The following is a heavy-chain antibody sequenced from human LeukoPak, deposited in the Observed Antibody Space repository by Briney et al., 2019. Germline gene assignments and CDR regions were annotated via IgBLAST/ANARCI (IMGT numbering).Heavy chain of an antibody. J-gene: IGHJ4*02. D-gene: IGHD3-22*01. CDR1: GYTFTSYG. CDR2: ISAYNGNT. V-gene: IGHV1-18*01. CDR3: ARISRFGLITMIVGARGKELYDY. Sequence: GASVKVSCKASGYTFTSYGISWVRQAPGQGLEWMGWISAYNGNTNYAQKLQGRVTMTTDTSTSTAYMELRSLRSDDTAVYYCARISRFGLITMIVGARGKELYDYWGQGTLVIVSS.